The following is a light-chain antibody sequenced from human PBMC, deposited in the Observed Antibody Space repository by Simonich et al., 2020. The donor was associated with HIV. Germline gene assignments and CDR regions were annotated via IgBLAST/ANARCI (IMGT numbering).Light chain of an antibody. CDR3: QQSRSTPFT. CDR2: AAS. J-gene: IGKJ3*01. V-gene: IGKV1-39*01. CDR1: QSISSY. Sequence: DIQMTQSPSSLSASVGDRVTITCRTRQSISSYLNWYQQKPGKAPKLMIYAASSLQSGVPSRFSGSGSGTDFTLTISSLQPEDFATYFCQQSRSTPFTFGPGTKVDIK.